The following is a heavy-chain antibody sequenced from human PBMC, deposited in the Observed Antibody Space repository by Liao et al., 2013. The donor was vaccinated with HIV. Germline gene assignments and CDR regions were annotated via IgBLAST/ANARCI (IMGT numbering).Heavy chain of an antibody. V-gene: IGHV4-39*07. CDR3: ATGWGCSGGSCYPLDY. CDR2: IYYSGST. J-gene: IGHJ4*02. Sequence: QLQLQESGPGLVKPSETLSLTCTVSGGSITSSNYYWGWIRQPPGKGLEWIGSIYYSGSTYYNPSLKSRVTISVDTSKNQFSLKLSSVTAADTAVYYCATGWGCSGGSCYPLDYWGQGTLVTVSS. D-gene: IGHD2-15*01. CDR1: GGSITSSNYY.